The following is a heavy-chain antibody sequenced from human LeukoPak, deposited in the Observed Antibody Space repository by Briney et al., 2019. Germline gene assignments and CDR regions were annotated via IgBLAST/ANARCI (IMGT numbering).Heavy chain of an antibody. CDR1: EFTFSNYG. CDR3: ARLTAYSGYDYDY. Sequence: GGSLRLSCAASEFTFSNYGMHWVRQAPDKGLEWVAFIRYDGINKYYAGSVNGRFTISRDKSKNTLYLQMNSLRADDMAVYYCARLTAYSGYDYDYWGQGTLVTVSS. CDR2: IRYDGINK. V-gene: IGHV3-30*02. J-gene: IGHJ4*02. D-gene: IGHD5-12*01.